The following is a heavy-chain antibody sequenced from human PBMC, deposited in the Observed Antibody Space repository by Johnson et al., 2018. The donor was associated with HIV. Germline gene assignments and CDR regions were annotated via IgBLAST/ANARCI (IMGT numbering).Heavy chain of an antibody. V-gene: IGHV3-9*01. CDR3: ARAYNDAFDI. D-gene: IGHD5-24*01. CDR2: ISWNSGSI. J-gene: IGHJ3*02. Sequence: QVVESGGGFIQPGRSLRLSCAASGFTFDDYAMHWVRQAPGKGLEWVSGISWNSGSIGYADSVKGRFTISRDNAKNTLYLQMNSLRAEDTAVFYCARAYNDAFDIWGQGTMVTVSS. CDR1: GFTFDDYA.